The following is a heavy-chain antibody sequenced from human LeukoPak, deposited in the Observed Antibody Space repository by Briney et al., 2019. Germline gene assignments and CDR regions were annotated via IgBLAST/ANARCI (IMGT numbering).Heavy chain of an antibody. D-gene: IGHD2-2*02. CDR2: ISGSGASS. V-gene: IGHV3-23*01. CDR3: AKGASRGGLLYGFDP. J-gene: IGHJ5*02. CDR1: GFTCSAYG. Sequence: GGSLSLSCAASGFTCSAYGMTWVRQPPGKGLQWVSGISGSGASSYYADSVKGRFIISRDNSKNTLYLQMVSFRAEDMAVYSGAKGASRGGLLYGFDPWGQGTLVTVSS.